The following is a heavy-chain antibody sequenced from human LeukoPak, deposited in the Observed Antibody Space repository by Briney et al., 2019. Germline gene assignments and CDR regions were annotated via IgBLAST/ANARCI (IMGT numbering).Heavy chain of an antibody. J-gene: IGHJ6*04. V-gene: IGHV3-23*01. Sequence: GSLGLSWAASGFTFCDYAMGLGRQALGKGLSWVSVISGSGGSTYYADSVKGRFTISRDNSKNTLYLQMNSLRAEDTAVYYCAKGTLVWGKGTTVTVSS. CDR3: AKGTLV. D-gene: IGHD1-14*01. CDR2: ISGSGGST. CDR1: GFTFCDYA.